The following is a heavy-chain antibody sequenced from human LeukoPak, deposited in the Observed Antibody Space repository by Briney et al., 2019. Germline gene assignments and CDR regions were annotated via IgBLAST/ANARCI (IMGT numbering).Heavy chain of an antibody. J-gene: IGHJ4*02. Sequence: GGSLRLSCAASGFTFSSYAMHWVRQAPGKGLEWVAVISYDGSNKYYADSVKGRFTISRDNSKNTLYLQMNSLRAEDTAVYYCLTPIYSSGANTFDYWGRGTLVTVSS. CDR2: ISYDGSNK. D-gene: IGHD3-22*01. V-gene: IGHV3-30-3*01. CDR3: LTPIYSSGANTFDY. CDR1: GFTFSSYA.